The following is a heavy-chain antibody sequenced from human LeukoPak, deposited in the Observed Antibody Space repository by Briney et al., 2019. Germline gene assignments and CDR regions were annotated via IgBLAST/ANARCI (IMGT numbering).Heavy chain of an antibody. J-gene: IGHJ6*02. Sequence: GGSLRLSCAASGFTFSSYAMSWVRQAPGKGLEWVSAISGSGGSTYYADSVKGRFTISRDNSKSTLYLQMNSLRAEDTAVYYCAKDRAEQGSLYYYYGMDVWGQGTTVTVSS. CDR2: ISGSGGST. CDR1: GFTFSSYA. CDR3: AKDRAEQGSLYYYYGMDV. D-gene: IGHD1-26*01. V-gene: IGHV3-23*01.